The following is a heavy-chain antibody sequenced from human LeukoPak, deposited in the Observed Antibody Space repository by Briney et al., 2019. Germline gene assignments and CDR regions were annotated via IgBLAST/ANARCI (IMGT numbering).Heavy chain of an antibody. CDR2: INPNSGDT. D-gene: IGHD6-13*01. Sequence: ASVKVSCKASGYTFTAYYMHWVRQAPGQGLEWMGRINPNSGDTNYAQKFQGRVTMTRDTSISTAYMEVSRLRSDDTAVYYCARDFAGAATGFDYWGQGTLVTVS. J-gene: IGHJ4*02. V-gene: IGHV1-2*06. CDR1: GYTFTAYY. CDR3: ARDFAGAATGFDY.